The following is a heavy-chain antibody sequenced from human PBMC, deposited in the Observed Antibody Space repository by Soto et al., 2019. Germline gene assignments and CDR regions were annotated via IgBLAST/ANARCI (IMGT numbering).Heavy chain of an antibody. Sequence: QVQLVQSGAEVKKPGASVKVSCKASGYTFTTYGMSWVRQAPGQGLEWMGWISAYNGNTNYAQKLQGRVTMTTDTPTSTAYMELRNLRSDDTAMYYCARDRSTNDYWGQGTLVTVSS. J-gene: IGHJ4*02. V-gene: IGHV1-18*01. CDR2: ISAYNGNT. CDR1: GYTFTTYG. CDR3: ARDRSTNDY.